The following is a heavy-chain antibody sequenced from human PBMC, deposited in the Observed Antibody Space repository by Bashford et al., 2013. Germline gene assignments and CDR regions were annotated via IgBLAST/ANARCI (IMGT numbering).Heavy chain of an antibody. Sequence: WVRQAPGQGLEWMGIINPSGGSTSYAQKFQGRVTMTRDTSTSTVYMELSSLRSEDTAVYYCARDGLGLELSDAFDIWGQGTMVTVSS. V-gene: IGHV1-46*01. D-gene: IGHD1-7*01. CDR3: ARDGLGLELSDAFDI. J-gene: IGHJ3*02. CDR2: INPSGGST.